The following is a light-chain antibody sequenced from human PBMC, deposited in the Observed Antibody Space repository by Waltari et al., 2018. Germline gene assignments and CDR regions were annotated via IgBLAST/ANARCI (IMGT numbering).Light chain of an antibody. CDR1: QSVSRS. J-gene: IGKJ1*01. CDR2: GAS. V-gene: IGKV3-20*01. Sequence: IVLTQSPGTLSLSPGERATLSCRASQSVSRSLAWYQQKPGQAPTRLIYGASTRATGIPDRFTGSGSGTDFSLTISSLEPEDFAIYFCQHYVRLPATFGQGTKVEIK. CDR3: QHYVRLPAT.